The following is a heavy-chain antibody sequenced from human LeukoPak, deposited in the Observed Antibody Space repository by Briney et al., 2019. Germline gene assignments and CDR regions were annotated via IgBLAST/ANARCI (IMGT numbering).Heavy chain of an antibody. D-gene: IGHD2-2*01. CDR2: IYHTGST. Sequence: PSETLSLTCTVSGYSISSGYYWGWIRQPPGKGLEWIGSIYHTGSTYYNPSLKSRVTISVDTSKNQFSLKLSSVTAADTAVYYCARYIVVVPAAMGEIHMDWFDPWGQGTLVTVSS. CDR1: GYSISSGYY. V-gene: IGHV4-38-2*02. CDR3: ARYIVVVPAAMGEIHMDWFDP. J-gene: IGHJ5*02.